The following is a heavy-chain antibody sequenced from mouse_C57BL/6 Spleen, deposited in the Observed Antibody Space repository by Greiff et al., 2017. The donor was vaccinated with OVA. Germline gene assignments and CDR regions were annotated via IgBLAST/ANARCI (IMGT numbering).Heavy chain of an antibody. CDR3: AELTGTLFAY. CDR2: ISYDGSN. J-gene: IGHJ3*01. V-gene: IGHV3-6*01. CDR1: GYSITSGYY. D-gene: IGHD4-1*01. Sequence: EVQLQQSGPGLVKPSQSLSLTCSVTGYSITSGYYWNWIRQFPGNKLEWMGYISYDGSNNYNPSLKNRISITRDTSKNQFFLKLNSVTTEDTATYYCAELTGTLFAYWGQGTLVTVSA.